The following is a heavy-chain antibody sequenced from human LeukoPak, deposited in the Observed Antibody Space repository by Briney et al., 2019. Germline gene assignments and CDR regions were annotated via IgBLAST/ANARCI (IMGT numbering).Heavy chain of an antibody. J-gene: IGHJ6*03. V-gene: IGHV4-4*09. D-gene: IGHD2-2*01. Sequence: SETLSLTCTVSGGSISSYYWSWIRQPPGKGLEWIGYIYTSGSTNYNPSLKSRVTISVDTSKNQFSLKLSSVTAADTAVYYCARRRYCSSTSCSYYMDVWGKGTTVTVSS. CDR2: IYTSGST. CDR3: ARRRYCSSTSCSYYMDV. CDR1: GGSISSYY.